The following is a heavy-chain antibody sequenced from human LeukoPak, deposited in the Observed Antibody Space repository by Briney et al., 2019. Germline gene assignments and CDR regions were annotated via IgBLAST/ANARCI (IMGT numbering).Heavy chain of an antibody. CDR2: IKQDGSEK. J-gene: IGHJ4*02. D-gene: IGHD3-22*01. CDR1: GFTFSSYW. V-gene: IGHV3-7*01. CDR3: ARDTYDSSGYVDY. Sequence: PGGSLRLSCAASGFTFSSYWMHWVRQAPGKGLEWVANIKQDGSEKYYVDSVKGRFTISRDNAKNSLYLQMNSLRAEDTAVYYCARDTYDSSGYVDYWGQGTLVTVSS.